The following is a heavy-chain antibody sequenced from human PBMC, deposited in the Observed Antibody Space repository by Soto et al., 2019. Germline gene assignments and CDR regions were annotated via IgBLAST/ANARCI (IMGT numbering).Heavy chain of an antibody. CDR1: GGSFSGYY. CDR3: AGGGKWSHRTNWFDP. Sequence: SETLSLTCAVYGGSFSGYYWSWIRQPPGKGLEWIGEINHSGSTNYNPSLKSRVTISVDTSKNQFSLKLSSVTAADTAVYYCAGGGKWSHRTNWFDPWGQGTLVTVSS. D-gene: IGHD1-26*01. V-gene: IGHV4-34*01. J-gene: IGHJ5*02. CDR2: INHSGST.